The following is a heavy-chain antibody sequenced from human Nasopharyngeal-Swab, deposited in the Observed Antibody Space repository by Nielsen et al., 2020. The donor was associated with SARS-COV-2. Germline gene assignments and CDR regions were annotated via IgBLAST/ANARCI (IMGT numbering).Heavy chain of an antibody. V-gene: IGHV4-30-2*01. D-gene: IGHD5-18*01. CDR1: GGSISSGGYS. CDR3: ARFSRRGYSYHTSGNWFDP. Sequence: SETLSLTCAVSGGSISSGGYSWSWIRQPPGKGLEWIGYIYHSGSTYYNPSLKSRVTISVDTSKNQFSLKLSSVTAADTAVYYCARFSRRGYSYHTSGNWFDPWGQGTLVTVSS. J-gene: IGHJ5*02. CDR2: IYHSGST.